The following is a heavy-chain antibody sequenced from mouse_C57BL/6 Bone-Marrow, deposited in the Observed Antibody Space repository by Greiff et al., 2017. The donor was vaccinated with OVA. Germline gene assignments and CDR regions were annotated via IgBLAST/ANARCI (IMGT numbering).Heavy chain of an antibody. D-gene: IGHD2-4*01. J-gene: IGHJ1*03. CDR3: TRGGGLRWYFDV. Sequence: EVKLQESGEGLVKPGGSLKLSCAASGFTFSSYAMSWVRQTPEKRLEWVAYISSGGDYIYYADTVKGRFTISRDNARNTLYLQMSSLKSEDTDMYYCTRGGGLRWYFDVWGTGTTVTVSS. CDR2: ISSGGDYI. CDR1: GFTFSSYA. V-gene: IGHV5-9-1*02.